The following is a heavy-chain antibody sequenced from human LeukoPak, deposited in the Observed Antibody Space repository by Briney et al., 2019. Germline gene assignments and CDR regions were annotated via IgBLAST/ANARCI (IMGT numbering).Heavy chain of an antibody. Sequence: NPSETLSLTCTISGGSMSSYYWGWIRQPPGKGLEWIGSIYYSGSTYYNPSLKSRVTISVDTSKNQFSLKLSSVTAADTAVYYCARHADGVDYWGQGTLVTVSS. V-gene: IGHV4-39*01. CDR1: GGSMSSYY. CDR3: ARHADGVDY. CDR2: IYYSGST. J-gene: IGHJ4*02. D-gene: IGHD3-16*01.